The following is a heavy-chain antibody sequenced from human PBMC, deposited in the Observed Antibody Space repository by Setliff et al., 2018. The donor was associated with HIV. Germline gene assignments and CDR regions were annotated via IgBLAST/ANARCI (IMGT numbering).Heavy chain of an antibody. V-gene: IGHV3-23*01. CDR2: ISSGSNI. CDR1: GFTFSNYG. Sequence: GGSLRLSCAASGFTFSNYGMNWVRQAPGKGLEWVSTISSGSNIYYADSVKGRFAISRDNSKNTLYLQMNSLRAEDTAVYYCAKTPLYWGQGTLVTVSS. J-gene: IGHJ4*02. CDR3: AKTPLY.